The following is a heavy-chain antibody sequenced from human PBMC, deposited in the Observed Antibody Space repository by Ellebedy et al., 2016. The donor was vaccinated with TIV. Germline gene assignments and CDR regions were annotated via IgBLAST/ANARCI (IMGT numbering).Heavy chain of an antibody. Sequence: PGGSLRLSCAASGFTFNSYVMHRVRQAPGKGLEWVALISYDGSNQYWADSVKGRFTSSRDTAQNTLYLQMNSLRADDTAVYYCAKSDCSYITCYVIDYWGQGTLVTVSS. CDR3: AKSDCSYITCYVIDY. J-gene: IGHJ4*02. D-gene: IGHD2-2*01. CDR1: GFTFNSYV. CDR2: ISYDGSNQ. V-gene: IGHV3-30*18.